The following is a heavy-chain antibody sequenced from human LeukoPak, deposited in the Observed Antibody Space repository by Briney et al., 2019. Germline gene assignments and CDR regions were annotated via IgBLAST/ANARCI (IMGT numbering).Heavy chain of an antibody. J-gene: IGHJ4*02. D-gene: IGHD4-17*01. CDR1: GYTFTSYG. V-gene: IGHV1-18*01. CDR2: ISAYNGNT. Sequence: ASVKVSCKASGYTFTSYGISWVRQAPGQGLEWMGWISAYNGNTNYAQKLQGRVTMTTDTSASTAYVELRSLRSDDTAVYYCARDLHEATVVTPMGPDWGQGTLVTVSS. CDR3: ARDLHEATVVTPMGPD.